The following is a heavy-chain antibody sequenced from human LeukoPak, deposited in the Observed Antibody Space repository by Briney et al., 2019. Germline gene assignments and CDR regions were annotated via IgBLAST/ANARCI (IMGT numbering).Heavy chain of an antibody. J-gene: IGHJ3*02. Sequence: SETLSLTCTVSGDSISSGDYYWSWIRQPAGKGLEWIGRISSSGSTNYNPALKSRVTISVDTSKNQFSLKLSSVTAADTAVYFCARGPYSYDSSGAFDIWGQGTMVTVSS. CDR1: GDSISSGDYY. D-gene: IGHD3-22*01. CDR2: ISSSGST. V-gene: IGHV4-61*02. CDR3: ARGPYSYDSSGAFDI.